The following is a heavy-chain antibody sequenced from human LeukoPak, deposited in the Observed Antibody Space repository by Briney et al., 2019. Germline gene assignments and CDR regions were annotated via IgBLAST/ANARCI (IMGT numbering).Heavy chain of an antibody. CDR3: ARDACSSTSCYVDY. CDR2: ISSSSSYI. J-gene: IGHJ4*02. Sequence: PGGSLRLSGAASGFTFSSYSMNWVRQAPGKGLEWVSSISSSSSYIYYADSVKGRFTISRDNAKNSLYLQMNSLRAEDTAVYYCARDACSSTSCYVDYWGQGTLVTVSS. CDR1: GFTFSSYS. V-gene: IGHV3-21*01. D-gene: IGHD2-2*01.